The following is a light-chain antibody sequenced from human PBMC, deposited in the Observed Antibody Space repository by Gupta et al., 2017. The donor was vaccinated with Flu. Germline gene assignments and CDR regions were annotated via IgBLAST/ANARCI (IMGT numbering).Light chain of an antibody. V-gene: IGLV2-14*01. Sequence: QSALTQPASVSGSPGQSITISCTGTSSDVGYLDYVSWYQHHPGKAPKLLISEVTNRPSGVSRRFSGSKSGNTASLTXFXLQPEDXADYYCCSYTNTVTRVFGGGTKLTVL. CDR1: SSDVGYLDY. CDR2: EVT. CDR3: CSYTNTVTRV. J-gene: IGLJ2*01.